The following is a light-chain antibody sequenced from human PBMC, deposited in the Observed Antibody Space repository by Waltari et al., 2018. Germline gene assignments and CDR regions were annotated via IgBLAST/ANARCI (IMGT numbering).Light chain of an antibody. CDR3: QQYGSSPHT. CDR2: GAS. V-gene: IGKV3-20*01. CDR1: QSVSSSY. Sequence: LSPGERATLSCRASQSVSSSYLAWYQQKPGQAPRLLIYGASSRATGIPDRFSGSGSGTDFTLTISRLEPEDFAVYYCQQYGSSPHTFGQGTKLEIK. J-gene: IGKJ2*01.